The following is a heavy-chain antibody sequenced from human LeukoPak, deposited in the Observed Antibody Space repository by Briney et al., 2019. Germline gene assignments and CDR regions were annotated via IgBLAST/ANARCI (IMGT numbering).Heavy chain of an antibody. D-gene: IGHD1-26*01. J-gene: IGHJ4*02. CDR3: ARPHIRGSDLTDFDY. CDR1: GGSISSDSYF. Sequence: SETLSLTCTVSGGSISSDSYFWGWIRQPPGQGLEWIGSIYYSGSTYYNPSLKSRVTISVDTSKNQFSLKLSSVTAADTAVYYCARPHIRGSDLTDFDYWGQGTLVTVSS. CDR2: IYYSGST. V-gene: IGHV4-39*01.